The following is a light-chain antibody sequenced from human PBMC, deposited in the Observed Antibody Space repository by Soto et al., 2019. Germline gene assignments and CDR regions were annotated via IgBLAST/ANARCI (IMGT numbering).Light chain of an antibody. Sequence: DIQMTQSPSTLSASVGDRVTITCRASQSTSTWLAWYQQRPGKTPKLLISEASKLESGVPSRFSGGGSGTEFTLTISSLQPDDFATYYCQQYITYPYAFGQGTKVEIK. CDR1: QSTSTW. CDR3: QQYITYPYA. V-gene: IGKV1-5*03. CDR2: EAS. J-gene: IGKJ1*01.